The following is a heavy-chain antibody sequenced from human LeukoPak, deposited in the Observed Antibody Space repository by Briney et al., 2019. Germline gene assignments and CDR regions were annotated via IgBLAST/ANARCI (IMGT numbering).Heavy chain of an antibody. J-gene: IGHJ3*02. V-gene: IGHV3-23*01. D-gene: IGHD2-21*01. Sequence: GGSLRLSCAASGFTFSSYAMSWVRQAPGKGLEWVSAISGSGGSTYYTDSVKGRFTISRDNSKNTLWLQMNSLRAEDTAVYYCAKDGFLLWIGAFDIWGKGKMDSVPS. CDR1: GFTFSSYA. CDR3: AKDGFLLWIGAFDI. CDR2: ISGSGGST.